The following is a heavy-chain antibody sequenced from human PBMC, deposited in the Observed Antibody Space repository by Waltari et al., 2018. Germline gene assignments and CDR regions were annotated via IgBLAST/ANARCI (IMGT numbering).Heavy chain of an antibody. CDR3: ASGVGFWSLNGYDMGYYFDY. D-gene: IGHD5-12*01. V-gene: IGHV4-39*01. Sequence: QLQLKESGPGLVKPSETLSLTCVVSGDSIPWNRHSWGWVRQSPGKGRAWIGSIYPTGTTYYSPSLKSRVSLSIDSSESQFSLKLSSVTATDTAVYFCASGVGFWSLNGYDMGYYFDYWGQGALVSVSS. CDR2: IYPTGTT. J-gene: IGHJ4*02. CDR1: GDSIPWNRHS.